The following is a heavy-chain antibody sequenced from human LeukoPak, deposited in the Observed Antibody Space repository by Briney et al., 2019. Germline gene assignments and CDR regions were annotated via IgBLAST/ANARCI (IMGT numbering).Heavy chain of an antibody. CDR2: IVWDSSDT. Sequence: GGSLRLSCAASGFTFIDYTMHWVRQAPGKGLEWVALIVWDSSDTYYADSVEGRFTISRDNRKSSLYLQMNSLTTDDTALYYCVKDSAYHYCDSWGQGTPVTVSS. CDR1: GFTFIDYT. J-gene: IGHJ4*02. V-gene: IGHV3-43*01. D-gene: IGHD3-16*01. CDR3: VKDSAYHYCDS.